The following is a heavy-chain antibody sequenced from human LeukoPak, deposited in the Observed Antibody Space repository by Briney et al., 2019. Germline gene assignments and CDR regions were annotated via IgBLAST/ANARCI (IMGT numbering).Heavy chain of an antibody. V-gene: IGHV3-72*01. Sequence: GGSLRLSCAASGFAFSDHCMDWVRQAPGEGLERVARIRDKGSSHTTEYAASVKGRFTISRDDSKNSLYLQMNSLKIQDTAVYYCARGPGRGGEMDVWGQGTTVTVSS. CDR2: IRDKGSSHTT. CDR1: GFAFSDHC. J-gene: IGHJ6*02. CDR3: ARGPGRGGEMDV. D-gene: IGHD2-21*01.